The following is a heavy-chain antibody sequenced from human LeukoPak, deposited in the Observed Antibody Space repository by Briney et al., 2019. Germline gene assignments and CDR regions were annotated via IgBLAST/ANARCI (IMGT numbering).Heavy chain of an antibody. V-gene: IGHV4-39*07. CDR1: GGSISSSSYY. J-gene: IGHJ4*02. CDR3: ARVSVIAARLLFDY. CDR2: IYYSGST. D-gene: IGHD6-6*01. Sequence: SETLSLTCTVSGGSISSSSYYWGWIRQPPGKGLEWIGSIYYSGSTYYNPSLKSRVTISVDTSKNQFSLKLSSVTAADTAVYYCARVSVIAARLLFDYWGQGNLVTVSS.